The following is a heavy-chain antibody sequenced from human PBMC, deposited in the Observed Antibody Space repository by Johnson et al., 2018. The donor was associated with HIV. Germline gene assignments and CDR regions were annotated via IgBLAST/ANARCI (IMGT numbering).Heavy chain of an antibody. V-gene: IGHV3-30*02. CDR3: AKIRITMIVVVEGVDAFDI. CDR1: GFTFSTYG. Sequence: QMQLVESGGGVVQPGGSLRLSCAASGFTFSTYGIHWVRQAPGKGLEWVSFIRYDGSNKYYADSVKGRFTISRDNSKNTLYLQMNSLRAEDTAVYYCAKIRITMIVVVEGVDAFDIWGQGTMVTVSS. CDR2: IRYDGSNK. D-gene: IGHD3-22*01. J-gene: IGHJ3*02.